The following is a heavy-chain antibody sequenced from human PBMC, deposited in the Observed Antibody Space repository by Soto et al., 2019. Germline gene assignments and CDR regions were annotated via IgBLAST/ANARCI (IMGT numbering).Heavy chain of an antibody. CDR3: ARVDYYDSSGYYAGRWFDP. CDR1: GGSISSSNW. CDR2: IYHSGST. V-gene: IGHV4-4*02. Sequence: PSETLSLTCAVSGGSISSSNWWSWVRQPPGKGLEWIGEIYHSGSTNYNPSLKSRVTISVGKSKNQFSLKLSSVTAADTAVYYCARVDYYDSSGYYAGRWFDPWGQGTLVTVSS. D-gene: IGHD3-22*01. J-gene: IGHJ5*02.